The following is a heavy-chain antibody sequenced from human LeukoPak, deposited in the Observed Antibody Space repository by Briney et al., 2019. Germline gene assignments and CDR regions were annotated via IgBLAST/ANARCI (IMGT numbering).Heavy chain of an antibody. Sequence: WGSLRLSCAASGFTFSSYAMSWVRQAPGKGLEWVSAISGSGGSTYYADSVKGRFTISRENSKNTLYLQMNSLRAEDTAVYYCSKVRSDYGDRAFDIRGQGTMVTVSS. J-gene: IGHJ3*02. CDR1: GFTFSSYA. CDR3: SKVRSDYGDRAFDI. V-gene: IGHV3-23*01. CDR2: ISGSGGST. D-gene: IGHD4-17*01.